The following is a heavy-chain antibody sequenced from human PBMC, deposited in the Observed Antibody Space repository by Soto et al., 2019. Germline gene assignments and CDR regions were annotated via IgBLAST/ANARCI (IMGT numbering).Heavy chain of an antibody. CDR3: ARGYDSSGYKGPGWFDP. J-gene: IGHJ5*02. Sequence: SVKVSCKASGGTFSSYAISWVRQAPGQGLEWMGGIIPIFGTANYAQKFQGRVTITADESTSTAFMELSSLRSEDTAVYYCARGYDSSGYKGPGWFDPWGQGTLVTVSS. V-gene: IGHV1-69*13. D-gene: IGHD3-22*01. CDR1: GGTFSSYA. CDR2: IIPIFGTA.